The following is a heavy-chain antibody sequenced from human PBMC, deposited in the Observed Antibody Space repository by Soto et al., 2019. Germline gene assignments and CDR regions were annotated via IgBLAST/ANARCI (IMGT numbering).Heavy chain of an antibody. D-gene: IGHD1-1*01. V-gene: IGHV1-69*01. CDR2: IIPIFGTA. CDR1: GGTFSSYA. CDR3: ASCERGNQLDFDY. J-gene: IGHJ4*02. Sequence: QVQLVQSGAEVKKPGSSVKVSCKASGGTFSSYAISWVRQAPGQGLEWMGGIIPIFGTANYAQKFQGRVTITADESTSTAYMELSSLRSENTAAYYCASCERGNQLDFDYWGQGTLVTVSS.